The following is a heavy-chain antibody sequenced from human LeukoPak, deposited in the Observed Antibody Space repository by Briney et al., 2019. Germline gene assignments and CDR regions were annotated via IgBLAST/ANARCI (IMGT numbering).Heavy chain of an antibody. CDR1: GYTFTSYG. V-gene: IGHV1-18*01. CDR2: ISAYNGNT. CDR3: ARDGNWNDQGGFDY. J-gene: IGHJ4*02. D-gene: IGHD1-1*01. Sequence: GASVKVSCKASGYTFTSYGISWVRQAPGQGLEWMGWISAYNGNTNYAQKLQGRVTMTRDMSTSTVYMELSSLRSEDTAVYYCARDGNWNDQGGFDYWGQGTLVTVSS.